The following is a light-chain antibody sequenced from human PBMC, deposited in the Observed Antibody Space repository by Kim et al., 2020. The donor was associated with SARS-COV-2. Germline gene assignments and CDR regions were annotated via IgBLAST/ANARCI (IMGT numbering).Light chain of an antibody. CDR2: EDT. Sequence: PGQAARITCSGDALPKQYAYWFQQKPGQAPVVVIYEDTERPTGIPERFSGSTSGTTVTLTISGVQAEDEADYYCQSADSSDTFWVFGGGTQLTVL. CDR3: QSADSSDTFWV. J-gene: IGLJ3*02. V-gene: IGLV3-25*03. CDR1: ALPKQY.